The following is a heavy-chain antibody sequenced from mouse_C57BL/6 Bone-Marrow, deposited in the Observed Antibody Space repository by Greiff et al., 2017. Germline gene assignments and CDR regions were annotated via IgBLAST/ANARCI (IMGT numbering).Heavy chain of an antibody. Sequence: EVKLVESGGGLVQPGGSLKLSCAASGFTFSDYYMYWVRQTPEKRLEWVAYISNGGGSTYYPDNVKGRFTISRDYAKNTLYLQMSRLKSEDTSMYYCARRPWGGYAMDYWGQGTSVTVSS. V-gene: IGHV5-12*01. CDR1: GFTFSDYY. CDR3: ARRPWGGYAMDY. CDR2: ISNGGGST. J-gene: IGHJ4*01.